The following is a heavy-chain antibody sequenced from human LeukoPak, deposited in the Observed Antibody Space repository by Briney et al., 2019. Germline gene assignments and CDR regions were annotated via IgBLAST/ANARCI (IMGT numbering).Heavy chain of an antibody. D-gene: IGHD3-22*01. J-gene: IGHJ6*03. CDR2: IYYSGST. V-gene: IGHV4-59*08. CDR1: GGSISSYY. CDR3: AGQGYYESSGYYDYYYYYMDV. Sequence: SETLSLTCTVSGGSISSYYLSWIRQPPGKGLEWIGYIYYSGSTNYNPSLQSRATISLDTSKNQFSLKLSSVADADTAVYYCAGQGYYESSGYYDYYYYYMDVWGKGTTVTVSS.